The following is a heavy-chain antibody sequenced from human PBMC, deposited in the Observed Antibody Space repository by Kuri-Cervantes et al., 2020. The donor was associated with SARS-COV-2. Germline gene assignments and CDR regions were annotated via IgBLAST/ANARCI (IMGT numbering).Heavy chain of an antibody. CDR3: ARGRSSITMIVVVTPYYFDY. V-gene: IGHV4-34*01. D-gene: IGHD3-22*01. CDR2: INHSGST. J-gene: IGHJ4*02. Sequence: SQTLSLTCAVYGGSLSGHYWSWIRQPPGKGLEWIGEINHSGSTNYNPSLKSRVTVSVDTSKNQFSLKLSSVTAADTAVYYCARGRSSITMIVVVTPYYFDYWGQGTLVTVSS. CDR1: GGSLSGHY.